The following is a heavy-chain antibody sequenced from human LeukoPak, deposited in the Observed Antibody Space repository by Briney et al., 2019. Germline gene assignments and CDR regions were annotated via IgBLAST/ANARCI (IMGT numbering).Heavy chain of an antibody. J-gene: IGHJ6*02. CDR2: INPNSGGT. CDR1: GYTFTGYY. D-gene: IGHD3-10*01. Sequence: GASVKVSCKASGYTFTGYYMHWVRQAPGQGLEWMGRINPNSGGTNYAQKFQGRVTMTRDTSISTAYMELSRLRSDDTAVHYCARDGALYYYGSGSYAKGMDVWGQGTTVTVSS. V-gene: IGHV1-2*06. CDR3: ARDGALYYYGSGSYAKGMDV.